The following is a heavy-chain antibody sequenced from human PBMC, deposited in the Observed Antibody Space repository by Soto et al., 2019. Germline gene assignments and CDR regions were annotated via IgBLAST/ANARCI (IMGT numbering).Heavy chain of an antibody. CDR2: ISAYNGNT. J-gene: IGHJ6*02. CDR1: GDTFTSYG. Sequence: VSVKVSCKAFGDTFTSYGMYWVRQSPGQRLEWMGLISAYNGNTNYVYKLQGRVTMTTNTSKSTAYMAQRSLRSDHTAVYYCARIELRRIFGDVISYYSSYGMDAQGQGTTVTVSS. CDR3: ARIELRRIFGDVISYYSSYGMDA. V-gene: IGHV1-18*01. D-gene: IGHD3-3*01.